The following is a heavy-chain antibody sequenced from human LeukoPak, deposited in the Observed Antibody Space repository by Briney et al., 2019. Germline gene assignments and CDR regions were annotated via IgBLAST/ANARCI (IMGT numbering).Heavy chain of an antibody. Sequence: GGSLRLSCAASGFTFSSYAMSWVRQAPGKGLEWVSAISGSGGSTYYADSVKGRFTISRDNSKNTLYLQMNSLRAEDTAVYYCAKYSSSSSWRYYCGMDVWGQGTTVTVSS. CDR3: AKYSSSSSWRYYCGMDV. J-gene: IGHJ6*02. V-gene: IGHV3-23*01. CDR1: GFTFSSYA. D-gene: IGHD6-6*01. CDR2: ISGSGGST.